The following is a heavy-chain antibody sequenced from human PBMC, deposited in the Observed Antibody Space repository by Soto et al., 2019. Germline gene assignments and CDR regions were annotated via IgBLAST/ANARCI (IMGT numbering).Heavy chain of an antibody. CDR3: ARVLTGSWTWFAP. CDR2: INSDGSRT. Sequence: EVQLVESGGGLVQPGESLRLSCAASGFTFSSYWMHWVRQAPGKGLVWVSRINSDGSRTNYADSVKGRFTVSRDNATNTQYLQMNSLRAEDTAVYYCARVLTGSWTWFAPWGQGTLVTVSS. D-gene: IGHD6-13*01. CDR1: GFTFSSYW. V-gene: IGHV3-74*01. J-gene: IGHJ5*02.